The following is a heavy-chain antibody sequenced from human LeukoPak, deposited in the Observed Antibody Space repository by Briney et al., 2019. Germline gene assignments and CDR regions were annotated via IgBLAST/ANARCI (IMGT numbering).Heavy chain of an antibody. CDR3: ASLAEGESGRGS. D-gene: IGHD3-10*01. CDR1: GASVGSAGSH. CDR2: IHRTGST. J-gene: IGHJ5*02. Sequence: SSETLSLTCTVSGASVGSAGSHWMWIRQPPGRGLEYIGNIHRTGSTDYKPSLRSRVTISVDTSNNHFSLTLRSVTAADTAVYYCASLAEGESGRGSWGQGTFVTVSS. V-gene: IGHV4-61*08.